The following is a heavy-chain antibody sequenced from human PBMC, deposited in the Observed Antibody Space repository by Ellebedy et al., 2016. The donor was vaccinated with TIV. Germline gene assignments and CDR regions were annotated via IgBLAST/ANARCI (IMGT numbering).Heavy chain of an antibody. V-gene: IGHV3-21*01. CDR1: GFTFSSYS. Sequence: GESLKISCAASGFTFSSYSMNWVRQAPGKGLEWVSSLSGSSNYIYHADSVQGRFTISRDNAKNSLSLHMTGLRAEDTAVYYCARIGIGAARVGYDYWGQGTLVTVSS. J-gene: IGHJ4*02. CDR2: LSGSSNYI. D-gene: IGHD6-13*01. CDR3: ARIGIGAARVGYDY.